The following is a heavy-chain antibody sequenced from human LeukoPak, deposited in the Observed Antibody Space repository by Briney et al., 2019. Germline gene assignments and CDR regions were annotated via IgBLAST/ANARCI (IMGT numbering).Heavy chain of an antibody. CDR2: INPNSGGT. V-gene: IGHV1-2*02. Sequence: ASVKVSCKASGYTFTSYGISWVRQAPGQGLEWMGWINPNSGGTNYAQKFQGRVTMTRDTSISTAYMELSRLRSDDTAVYYCARDGGDGYNRDFDYWGQGTLVTVSS. D-gene: IGHD5-24*01. CDR1: GYTFTSYG. J-gene: IGHJ4*02. CDR3: ARDGGDGYNRDFDY.